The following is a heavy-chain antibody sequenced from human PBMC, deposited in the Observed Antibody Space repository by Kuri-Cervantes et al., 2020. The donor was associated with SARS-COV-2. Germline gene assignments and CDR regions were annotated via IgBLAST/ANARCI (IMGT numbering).Heavy chain of an antibody. J-gene: IGHJ4*02. V-gene: IGHV1-2*02. CDR2: INPNSGGT. CDR3: ARDLITMVRGVISVLEF. CDR1: GYTFTSYY. D-gene: IGHD3-10*01. Sequence: ASVKVSCKASGYTFTSYYMHWVRQAPGQGLEWMGWINPNSGGTNYAQKFQGRVTMTRDTSISTAYMELSRLRSDDTAVYYCARDLITMVRGVISVLEFWGQGALVTVSS.